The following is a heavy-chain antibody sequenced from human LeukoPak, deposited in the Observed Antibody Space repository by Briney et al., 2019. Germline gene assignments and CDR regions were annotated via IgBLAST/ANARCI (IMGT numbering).Heavy chain of an antibody. Sequence: TGGSLRLSCAASEFTVSSNYMSWVRQAPGKGLEWVSVIDSGGSTYYADSVKGRFTISRDNSKNTLYLQMNSLRVEDTAVYYCARDRWFDPWGQGTLVTVSS. CDR2: IDSGGST. V-gene: IGHV3-66*02. J-gene: IGHJ5*02. CDR3: ARDRWFDP. CDR1: EFTVSSNY.